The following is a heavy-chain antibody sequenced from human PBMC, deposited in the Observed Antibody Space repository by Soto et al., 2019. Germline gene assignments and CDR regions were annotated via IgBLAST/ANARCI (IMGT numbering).Heavy chain of an antibody. Sequence: PSETLSVTCAVSGGYNRSNNWWSWVRQPPGKGLEWIGQIYHRGNTNYNHSIKSRVTISVEKSKNHISLGLSSVTAADMTVYYCLRDKLAGSTVHWFDPWGQGTVVTVSS. V-gene: IGHV4-4*02. CDR1: GGYNRSNNW. CDR2: IYHRGNT. J-gene: IGHJ5*02. CDR3: LRDKLAGSTVHWFDP. D-gene: IGHD1-7*01.